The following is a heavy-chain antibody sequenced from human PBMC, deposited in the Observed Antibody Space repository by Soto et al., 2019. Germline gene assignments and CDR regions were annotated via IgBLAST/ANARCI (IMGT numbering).Heavy chain of an antibody. V-gene: IGHV3-30*18. Sequence: LRLSCVASGFTFSSYGIHWVRQAPGKGLEWVAVISSDGSTKYYADSVKGRFTISRDNSKNTLYLQMDSLRPEDTAVYYCAKEVAVAGDFDYWGHGTLVTVSS. CDR1: GFTFSSYG. D-gene: IGHD6-19*01. J-gene: IGHJ4*01. CDR3: AKEVAVAGDFDY. CDR2: ISSDGSTK.